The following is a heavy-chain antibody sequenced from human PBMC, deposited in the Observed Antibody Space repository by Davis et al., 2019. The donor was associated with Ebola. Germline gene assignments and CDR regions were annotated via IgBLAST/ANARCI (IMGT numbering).Heavy chain of an antibody. CDR3: AERGGSV. CDR2: IYYTGSA. D-gene: IGHD3-16*01. CDR1: GVSISRHY. V-gene: IGHV4-59*11. Sequence: PSETLPLTCTVSGVSISRHYWSWIRQPPGKRLEWIGSIYYTGSASYNSSPNSRVTISVDTSKNQFSLKLNSVTAADTAMYYCAERGGSVWGQGTLVTVSS. J-gene: IGHJ4*02.